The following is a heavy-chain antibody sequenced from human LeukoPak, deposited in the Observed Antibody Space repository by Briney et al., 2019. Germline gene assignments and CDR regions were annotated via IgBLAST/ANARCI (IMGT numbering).Heavy chain of an antibody. CDR2: ISNSGNSA. CDR3: AKLTDSIAARPFDS. Sequence: QPGGSLRLSCAASGFTFSSYAMSWVRQTPGKGLQWVSTISNSGNSASYADSVKGRFTISRDKSKNTLYLQMNSLRAEDTAVYYCAKLTDSIAARPFDSWGQGTLVTVSS. V-gene: IGHV3-23*01. D-gene: IGHD6-6*01. J-gene: IGHJ4*02. CDR1: GFTFSSYA.